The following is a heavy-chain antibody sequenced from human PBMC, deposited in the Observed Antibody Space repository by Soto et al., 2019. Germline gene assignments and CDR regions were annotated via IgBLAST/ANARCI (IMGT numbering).Heavy chain of an antibody. CDR2: IIPMFAAT. J-gene: IGHJ4*02. CDR3: ARGGIVAVPADLSAYDDYTNYRFDS. D-gene: IGHD4-4*01. V-gene: IGHV1-69*01. CDR1: GGSFSDFA. Sequence: HVKLAQSGAEVRKPGSSVKVSCRASGGSFSDFAFSWVRQDPGQGLEWMGGIIPMFAATKYAQRFQGRVTITADASKRKDELAQSSLTSDDSAVYYCARGGIVAVPADLSAYDDYTNYRFDSWGQGTLVSVSS.